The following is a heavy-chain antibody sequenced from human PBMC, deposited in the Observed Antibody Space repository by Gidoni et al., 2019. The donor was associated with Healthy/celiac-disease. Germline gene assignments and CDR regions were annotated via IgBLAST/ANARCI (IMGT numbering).Heavy chain of an antibody. J-gene: IGHJ6*02. Sequence: EVQLVQSGAEVKKPGESLRISCKGSGYSFTSYWISWVRQMPGKGLEWMGRIDPSDSYTNYSPSFQGHVTISADKSISTAYLQWSSLKASDTAMYYCARRGDYYGSGSLTPYYYYGMDVWGQGTTVTVSS. CDR1: GYSFTSYW. CDR2: IDPSDSYT. V-gene: IGHV5-10-1*03. CDR3: ARRGDYYGSGSLTPYYYYGMDV. D-gene: IGHD3-10*01.